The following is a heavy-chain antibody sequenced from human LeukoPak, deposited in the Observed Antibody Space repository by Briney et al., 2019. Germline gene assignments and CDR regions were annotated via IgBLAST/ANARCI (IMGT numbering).Heavy chain of an antibody. CDR3: AQIRPSTYYDSSGSFDY. V-gene: IGHV4-59*08. D-gene: IGHD3-22*01. CDR1: GGSISSYY. Sequence: SETLSLTYSVAGGSISSYYWSWIRQPPGKGLEWIGYIYYSRSTHYNSSLKSRVTISVDTSKNQFSLKLNSVTAADTAVYFCAQIRPSTYYDSSGSFDYWGQGTLVTVSS. J-gene: IGHJ4*02. CDR2: IYYSRST.